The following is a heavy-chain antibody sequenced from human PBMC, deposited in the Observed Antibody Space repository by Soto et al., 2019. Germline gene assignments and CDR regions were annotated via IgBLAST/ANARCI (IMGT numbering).Heavy chain of an antibody. Sequence: ASVKVSCKASGYTFTSYDINWVRQATGQGLEWMGWMNPNSGNTGYAQKFQGRVTMTRNTSISTAYMELSSLRSEDTAVYYCARSASFADYFYYYYMDVSGKGTTVTVSS. J-gene: IGHJ6*03. CDR1: GYTFTSYD. D-gene: IGHD6-6*01. CDR3: ARSASFADYFYYYYMDV. V-gene: IGHV1-8*01. CDR2: MNPNSGNT.